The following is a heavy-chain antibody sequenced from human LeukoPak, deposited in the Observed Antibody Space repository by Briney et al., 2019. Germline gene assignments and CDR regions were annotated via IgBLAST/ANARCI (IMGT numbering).Heavy chain of an antibody. CDR2: ISSSNIYI. Sequence: GGSLKFPVEASGFPFSSITMKWVRKPQGRGLEWVSFISSSNIYIYYADSVKGRFTISRDNAKNSLYLQMDSLRAEDTAVYYCARDFSGQPDYWGQGTLVTVSS. D-gene: IGHD6-13*01. V-gene: IGHV3-21*06. J-gene: IGHJ4*02. CDR3: ARDFSGQPDY. CDR1: GFPFSSIT.